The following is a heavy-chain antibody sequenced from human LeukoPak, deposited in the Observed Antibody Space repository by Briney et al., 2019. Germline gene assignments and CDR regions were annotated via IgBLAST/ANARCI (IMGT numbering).Heavy chain of an antibody. J-gene: IGHJ4*02. Sequence: GRSLRLSCAACGFTFSSYGMHWVRQAPGKGLEWVAVIWYDGSNKYYADSVKGRFTISRDNSKNTLYLQMNSLRAEDTSVYYCAKGLVVPAARLEYYFDYWGQGTLVTVSS. D-gene: IGHD2-2*01. CDR2: IWYDGSNK. CDR1: GFTFSSYG. V-gene: IGHV3-33*06. CDR3: AKGLVVPAARLEYYFDY.